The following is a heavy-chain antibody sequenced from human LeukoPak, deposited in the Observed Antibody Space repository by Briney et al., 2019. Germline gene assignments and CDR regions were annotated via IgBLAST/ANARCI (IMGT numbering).Heavy chain of an antibody. J-gene: IGHJ6*02. CDR3: AKDIRAGGSGNYYILYGMDV. CDR2: ISGSGGSS. Sequence: PGGSLRLSCAASGFTFSSYAMSWVRQAPGKGLEWVSAISGSGGSSYYADSVKGRVTISRDNSKKTLYLQMNSLRADDTAVYYCAKDIRAGGSGNYYILYGMDVWGQGTTVTVSS. CDR1: GFTFSSYA. V-gene: IGHV3-23*01. D-gene: IGHD3-10*01.